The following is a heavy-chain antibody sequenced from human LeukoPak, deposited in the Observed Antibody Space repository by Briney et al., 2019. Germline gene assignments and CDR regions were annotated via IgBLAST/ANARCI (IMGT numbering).Heavy chain of an antibody. J-gene: IGHJ2*01. CDR3: AKDPYSSGWPGGRSSGYFDL. CDR2: ISYDGTNK. V-gene: IGHV3-30*18. D-gene: IGHD6-19*01. Sequence: QPGRSLRLSCEASGFTFSSYGMHWVRQAPGKGLEWVAVISYDGTNKYYADSVKGRFTISRDSSRNTLYLQMDSLRAEDTAVYYCAKDPYSSGWPGGRSSGYFDLWGRGTLVTVSS. CDR1: GFTFSSYG.